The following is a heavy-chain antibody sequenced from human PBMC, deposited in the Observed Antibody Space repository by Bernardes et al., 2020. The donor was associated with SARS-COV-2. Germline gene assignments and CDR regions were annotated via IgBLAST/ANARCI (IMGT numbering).Heavy chain of an antibody. CDR1: GYTFTSYA. CDR3: ARGRYYGSGFNLAPYYYGMDV. D-gene: IGHD3-10*01. J-gene: IGHJ6*02. V-gene: IGHV1-3*01. CDR2: INAGNGNT. Sequence: ASVKVSCKASGYTFTSYAMHWVRQAPGQRLEWMGWINAGNGNTKYSQKFQGRVTITRDTSASTAYMELSSLRSEDTAVYYCARGRYYGSGFNLAPYYYGMDVWGQGTTVTVSS.